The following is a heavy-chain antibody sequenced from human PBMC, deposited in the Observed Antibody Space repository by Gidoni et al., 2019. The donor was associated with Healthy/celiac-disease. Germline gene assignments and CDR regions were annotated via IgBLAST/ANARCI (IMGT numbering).Heavy chain of an antibody. CDR2: MNPNSGNT. V-gene: IGHV1-8*01. CDR1: GYTFTSYD. Sequence: QVQLVQSGAEVKKPGASVKVSCKASGYTFTSYDINWVRQATGQGLEWMGWMNPNSGNTGYAQKFQGRVTMTRNTSISTAYMELSSLRSEDTAVYYCARDLFRLAGDYNEAGEDWGQGTLVTVSS. CDR3: ARDLFRLAGDYNEAGED. D-gene: IGHD4-17*01. J-gene: IGHJ4*02.